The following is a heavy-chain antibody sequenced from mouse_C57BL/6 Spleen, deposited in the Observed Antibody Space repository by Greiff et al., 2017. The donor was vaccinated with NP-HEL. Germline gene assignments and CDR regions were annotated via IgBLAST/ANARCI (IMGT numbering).Heavy chain of an antibody. CDR2: IHPNSGST. V-gene: IGHV1-64*01. J-gene: IGHJ1*03. CDR3: ARMVTTGDLYIDV. CDR1: GYTFTSYW. D-gene: IGHD2-2*01. Sequence: QVQLKQPGAELVKPGASVKLSCKASGYTFTSYWMHWVKQRPGQGLEWIGMIHPNSGSTNYNEKFKSKATLTVDKSSSTAYMQLSSLTSEDSAVYYCARMVTTGDLYIDVWGTGTTVTVSS.